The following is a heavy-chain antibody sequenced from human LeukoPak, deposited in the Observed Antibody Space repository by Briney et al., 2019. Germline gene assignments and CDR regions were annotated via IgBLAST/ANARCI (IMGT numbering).Heavy chain of an antibody. CDR1: GYSLTSYW. D-gene: IGHD1-14*01. Sequence: GESLNISCKGSGYSLTSYWIGWVRQMPGKGLEWMGIIYPDDSDTRYSPSFQGQVTISADKSISTAYLQWSSLKASDTAMYYCARHTPESGWCDPWGQGTLVTVSS. CDR3: ARHTPESGWCDP. CDR2: IYPDDSDT. J-gene: IGHJ5*02. V-gene: IGHV5-51*01.